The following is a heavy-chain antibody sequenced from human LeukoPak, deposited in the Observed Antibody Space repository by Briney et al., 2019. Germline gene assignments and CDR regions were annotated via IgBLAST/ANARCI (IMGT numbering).Heavy chain of an antibody. V-gene: IGHV4-39*07. CDR3: ARDRSGYDSPYGMDV. J-gene: IGHJ6*02. D-gene: IGHD5-12*01. CDR2: VYYSGST. Sequence: SETLSLTCTVSGGSISTGSYYWGWIRQPPGKWLEWIGNVYYSGSTYYNPSLKSRVTISVDTSKNQFSLKLSSVTAADTAVYYCARDRSGYDSPYGMDVWGQGTTVTVSS. CDR1: GGSISTGSYY.